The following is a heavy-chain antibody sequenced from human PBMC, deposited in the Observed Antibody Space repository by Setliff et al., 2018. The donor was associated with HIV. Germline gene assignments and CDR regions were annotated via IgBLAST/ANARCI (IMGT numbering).Heavy chain of an antibody. J-gene: IGHJ4*02. CDR2: IYTSGST. D-gene: IGHD4-17*01. V-gene: IGHV4-4*07. Sequence: SETLSLTCTVSGGSISSYYWTWIRQPAGKGLEWIGRIYTSGSTTYNPSLRSRVTISIDTSKNQFSLNLRSVTAADTAVYYCARDPPGYGDSKDYWGQGKLVTVSS. CDR3: ARDPPGYGDSKDY. CDR1: GGSISSYY.